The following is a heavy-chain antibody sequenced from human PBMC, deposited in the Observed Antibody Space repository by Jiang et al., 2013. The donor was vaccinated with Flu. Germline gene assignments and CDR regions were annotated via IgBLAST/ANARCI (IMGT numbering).Heavy chain of an antibody. CDR2: ISGSGGST. Sequence: GLVQPGGSLRLFCAASGFTFSSYAMSWVRQAPGKGLEWVSAISGSGGSTYYADSVKGRFTISRDNSKNTLYLQMNSLRAEDTAVYYCAKEGGRRYYYYYYGMDVWGQGTTVTVSS. CDR3: AKEGGRRYYYYYYGMDV. D-gene: IGHD2-15*01. V-gene: IGHV3-23*01. J-gene: IGHJ6*02. CDR1: GFTFSSYA.